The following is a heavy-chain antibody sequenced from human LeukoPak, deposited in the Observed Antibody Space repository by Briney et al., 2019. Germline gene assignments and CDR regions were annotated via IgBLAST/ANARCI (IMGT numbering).Heavy chain of an antibody. CDR2: ISSSSSYI. V-gene: IGHV3-21*01. CDR3: ARVGLAAMVFVASLAFDY. J-gene: IGHJ4*02. CDR1: GFTVSSNS. D-gene: IGHD5-18*01. Sequence: PGGSLRLSCTVSGFTVSSNSMSWVRQAPGKGLEWVSSISSSSSYIYYADSVKGRFTISRDNAKNSLYLQMNSLRAEDTAVYYCARVGLAAMVFVASLAFDYWGQGTLVTVSS.